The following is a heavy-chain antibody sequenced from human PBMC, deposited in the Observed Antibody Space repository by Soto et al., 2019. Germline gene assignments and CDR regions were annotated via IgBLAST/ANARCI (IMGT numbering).Heavy chain of an antibody. CDR3: SRGRYYGSGSPLYYYYYMDV. CDR1: GGSISSYY. CDR2: IYYSGST. J-gene: IGHJ6*03. Sequence: SETLSLTCTVSGGSISSYYWSWIRRPPGKGLDCIWYIYYSGSTNYNSSLKCRVTISVDTSKNQFSLKLSSVTAADTAVYYCSRGRYYGSGSPLYYYYYMDVWGKGTTVTVSS. V-gene: IGHV4-59*01. D-gene: IGHD3-10*01.